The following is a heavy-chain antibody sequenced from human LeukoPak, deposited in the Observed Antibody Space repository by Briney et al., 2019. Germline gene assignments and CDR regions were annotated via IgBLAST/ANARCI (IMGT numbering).Heavy chain of an antibody. V-gene: IGHV1-2*02. CDR3: ARGTPLRCSGGSCYSRWFDP. CDR1: GYTFTGYY. D-gene: IGHD2-15*01. J-gene: IGHJ5*02. Sequence: ASVKVSCKASGYTFTGYYMHWVRQAPGQGLEWMGWINPNSGGTNYAQKFQGRVTMTRDTSISTAYMELSRLRSDDTAVYYCARGTPLRCSGGSCYSRWFDPWGQGTLVTVSS. CDR2: INPNSGGT.